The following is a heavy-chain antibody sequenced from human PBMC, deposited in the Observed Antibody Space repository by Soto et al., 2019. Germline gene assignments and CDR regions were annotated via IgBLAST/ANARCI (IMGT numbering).Heavy chain of an antibody. J-gene: IGHJ6*02. V-gene: IGHV1-18*01. D-gene: IGHD6-19*01. Sequence: QVQLVQSGAEVKKPGASVTVSCKTSGYTFSNYGINWVRQAPGQGLEWKGGISGYNGNTNYAQTIQGRVTMTTDTSTGTEYMELRSLKSDDTAIYYCSRFIMVGGWFDPNYYHGMDVWGQGTTVTVSS. CDR2: ISGYNGNT. CDR1: GYTFSNYG. CDR3: SRFIMVGGWFDPNYYHGMDV.